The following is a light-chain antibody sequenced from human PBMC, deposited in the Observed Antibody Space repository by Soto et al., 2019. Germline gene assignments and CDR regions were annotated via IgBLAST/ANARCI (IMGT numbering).Light chain of an antibody. CDR1: QGISSY. CDR3: QHLNSYPPA. CDR2: AAS. V-gene: IGKV1-9*01. J-gene: IGKJ3*01. Sequence: DIQLTQSPSFLSASVGDRVTITCRASQGISSYLAWYQKKPGKAPKLLIYAASTLQSGVPSRFSGSGSGTEFTLTISSLQPEDFATYYCQHLNSYPPAFGPGTKVDIK.